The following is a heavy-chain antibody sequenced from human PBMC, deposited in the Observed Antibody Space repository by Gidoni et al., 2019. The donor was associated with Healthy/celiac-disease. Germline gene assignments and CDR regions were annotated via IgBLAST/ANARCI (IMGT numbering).Heavy chain of an antibody. CDR2: IWYDGSNK. CDR3: ASGQGLAAPPDWGY. J-gene: IGHJ4*02. CDR1: GFTFSSYG. V-gene: IGHV3-33*01. Sequence: QVQPVESGGGVVQPGSSLRLSCSASGFTFSSYGMHWVRQAPGKGLEWVAVIWYDGSNKYYADSVKGRFTISRDNSKNTLYLQMNSLRAEDTAVYYCASGQGLAAPPDWGYWGQGTLVTVSS. D-gene: IGHD6-13*01.